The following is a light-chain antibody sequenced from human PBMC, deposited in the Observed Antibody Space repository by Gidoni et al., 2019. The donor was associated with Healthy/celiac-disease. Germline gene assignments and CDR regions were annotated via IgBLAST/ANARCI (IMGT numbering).Light chain of an antibody. CDR2: AAS. V-gene: IGKV1-39*01. CDR1: QSISSY. Sequence: DIQMTQSPSSLSASVADRVTITCRASQSISSYLNWYQQKPGKAPKLLIYAASSLQSGVPSSFSGSGSGTDFTLTISSLQPEDFATYYCQQSYSTPPSFGGGTKVEIK. J-gene: IGKJ4*01. CDR3: QQSYSTPPS.